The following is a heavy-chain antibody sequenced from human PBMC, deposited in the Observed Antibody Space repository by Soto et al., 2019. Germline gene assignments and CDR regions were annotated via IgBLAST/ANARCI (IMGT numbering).Heavy chain of an antibody. CDR3: ARDSPYSGYERYWFDP. V-gene: IGHV1-69*13. CDR1: GGTFSSYA. J-gene: IGHJ5*02. D-gene: IGHD5-12*01. CDR2: IIPIFGTA. Sequence: GASVKVSCKASGGTFSSYAISWVRQAPGQGLEWMGGIIPIFGTANYAQKFQGRVTITADESTSTAYMELSSLRSEDTAVYYCARDSPYSGYERYWFDPWGQGTLVTVSS.